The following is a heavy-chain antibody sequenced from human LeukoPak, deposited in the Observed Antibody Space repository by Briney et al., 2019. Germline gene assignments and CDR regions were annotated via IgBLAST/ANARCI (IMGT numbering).Heavy chain of an antibody. CDR2: IKQDGSEK. CDR1: GFTLSSYW. CDR3: LAQTGYYSLDY. Sequence: GGSLRLSCAASGFTLSSYWMSWVRQAPGKGLEWVANIKQDGSEKYYVDSVKGRFTISRDNAKNSLYLQMNSLRAEDTAVYYCLAQTGYYSLDYWGQGTLVTVSS. J-gene: IGHJ4*02. D-gene: IGHD3-9*01. V-gene: IGHV3-7*01.